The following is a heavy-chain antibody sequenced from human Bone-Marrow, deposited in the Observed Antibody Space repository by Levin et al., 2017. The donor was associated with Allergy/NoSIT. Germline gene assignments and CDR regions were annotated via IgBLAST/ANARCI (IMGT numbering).Heavy chain of an antibody. CDR1: GFSLTTGGMG. V-gene: IGHV2-5*01. Sequence: SGPTLVKPTQTLTLTCTFSGFSLTTGGMGVGWIRQPPGKALEWLALIFFNDERRYSPSLKSRRTFTKDTSKNQEVLTMTNMDPVDTATYYCAHNTVLTGDGGYFDYWGQGTLVTVSS. CDR3: AHNTVLTGDGGYFDY. J-gene: IGHJ4*02. D-gene: IGHD7-27*01. CDR2: IFFNDER.